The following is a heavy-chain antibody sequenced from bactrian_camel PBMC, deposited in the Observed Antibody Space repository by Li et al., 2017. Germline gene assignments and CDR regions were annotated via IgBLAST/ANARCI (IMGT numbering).Heavy chain of an antibody. D-gene: IGHD4*01. CDR3: AAVPAGYFSNYNFCREVKSVTGDNNY. CDR2: LDGAGLIP. V-gene: IGHV3S40*01. J-gene: IGHJ4*01. Sequence: VQLVESGGGLVQPGGSLRLSCAASGFTFSGFTMSWVRQAPGKDLEWVSALDGAGLIPTYVESVKGRFTISQDKDKNTVYLEMNNLKPEDTAMYYCAAVPAGYFSNYNFCREVKSVTGDNNYRGEGTQVTVS. CDR1: GFTFSGFT.